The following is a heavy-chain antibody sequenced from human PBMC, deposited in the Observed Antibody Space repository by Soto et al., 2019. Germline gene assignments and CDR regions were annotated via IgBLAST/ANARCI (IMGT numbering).Heavy chain of an antibody. J-gene: IGHJ4*02. CDR2: ISRSGRGSA. Sequence: HPGGSLRLSCAASGFTFNSYVMTWVRQAPGEGLEWVSSISRSGRGSAYYADSVKGRFTISRDNSESTLFLQMNNLRDEDTALYYCARGRYLDSSDYWVANLPFDHWGLGTLVTVSS. CDR3: ARGRYLDSSDYWVANLPFDH. D-gene: IGHD3-22*01. CDR1: GFTFNSYV. V-gene: IGHV3-23*01.